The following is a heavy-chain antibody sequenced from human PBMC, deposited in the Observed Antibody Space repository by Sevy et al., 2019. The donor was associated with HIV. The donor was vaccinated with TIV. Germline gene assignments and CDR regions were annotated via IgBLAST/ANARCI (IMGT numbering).Heavy chain of an antibody. CDR1: GFTFSSYP. CDR3: VRETTMLPRGAFDF. V-gene: IGHV3-30-3*01. J-gene: IGHJ3*01. D-gene: IGHD3-10*01. CDR2: ISFDGTDK. Sequence: GSLRLSCAASGFTFSSYPMHWVRQAPGKGLEWVSFISFDGTDKYYADSVKGRFTITRDNSKNTLFLQMNSLRAEDTAFYHCVRETTMLPRGAFDFWGQGTMVTVSS.